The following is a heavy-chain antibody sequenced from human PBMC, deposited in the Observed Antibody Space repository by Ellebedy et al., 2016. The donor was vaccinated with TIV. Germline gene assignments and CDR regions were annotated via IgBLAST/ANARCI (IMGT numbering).Heavy chain of an antibody. V-gene: IGHV3-7*03. CDR3: ASDGSYGDYRSPAHALTF. CDR1: RFSFSSYW. Sequence: GGSLRLSCAASRFSFSSYWMSWVRQPPGKGLEWVANINQDGSDKYYVDSVKGRFTISRDNAKNSLYLQMNSLRVDDTAVYYCASDGSYGDYRSPAHALTFWGQGTLVTVSS. D-gene: IGHD4-17*01. J-gene: IGHJ3*01. CDR2: INQDGSDK.